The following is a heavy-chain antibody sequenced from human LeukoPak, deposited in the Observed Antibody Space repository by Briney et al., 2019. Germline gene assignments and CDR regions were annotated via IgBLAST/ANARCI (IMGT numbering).Heavy chain of an antibody. V-gene: IGHV3-30-3*01. Sequence: PGGSLRLSCAASGFTFSSYAMHWVRQAPGKGLEWVAVISCDGSNKYYADSVKGRFTISRDSSKNTLYLQMNSLRAEDTAVYYCARGLVVTTTSYFDYWGQGTLVTVSS. CDR1: GFTFSSYA. CDR2: ISCDGSNK. D-gene: IGHD4-23*01. CDR3: ARGLVVTTTSYFDY. J-gene: IGHJ4*02.